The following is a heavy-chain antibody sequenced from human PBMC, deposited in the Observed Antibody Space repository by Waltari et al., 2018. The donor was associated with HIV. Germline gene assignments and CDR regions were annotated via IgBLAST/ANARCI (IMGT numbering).Heavy chain of an antibody. CDR2: INQDGGDK. Sequence: EVQLVESGGGLVQPGGSLRLSCAASGFTFSGYWMSWVRQAPGKGREGVANINQDGGDKDYVESVKGRFTISRDNAKNSLYLQMNSLRAEDTALYYCARDYASSVAGTGYWGQGTLVTVSS. V-gene: IGHV3-7*01. J-gene: IGHJ4*02. D-gene: IGHD6-19*01. CDR3: ARDYASSVAGTGY. CDR1: GFTFSGYW.